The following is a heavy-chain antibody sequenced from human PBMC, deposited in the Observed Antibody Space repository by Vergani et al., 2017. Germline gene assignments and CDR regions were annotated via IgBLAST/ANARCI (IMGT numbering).Heavy chain of an antibody. CDR2: ITPFFPTG. V-gene: IGHV1-69*01. D-gene: IGHD7-27*01. Sequence: VQLVESGAEVKKPGSSVKVSCKASGGTFNIYSVSWLRQAPGQGLEWMGGITPFFPTGHYAQKFQGRVTITADESATTVYMELSSLRSEDTAVYYCASPRTAENPPKPLYYFYGLDVWGQGTTVTVSS. CDR3: ASPRTAENPPKPLYYFYGLDV. CDR1: GGTFNIYS. J-gene: IGHJ6*02.